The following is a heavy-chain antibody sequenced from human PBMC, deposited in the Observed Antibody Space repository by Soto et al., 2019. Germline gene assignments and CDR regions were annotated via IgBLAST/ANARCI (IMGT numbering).Heavy chain of an antibody. D-gene: IGHD6-13*01. J-gene: IGHJ5*02. Sequence: QVQLVPSGAEVKKPGASVKVSCKASGYTFTSYYMHWVRQAPGQGLEWIGIINPRGGSTSYAQKFQGRVTMTRDTSTSTVYMELSSLRSEATAVYYCARDSTSSSWAPYEGWFDPGGQGTLVTVSS. CDR1: GYTFTSYY. V-gene: IGHV1-46*01. CDR2: INPRGGST. CDR3: ARDSTSSSWAPYEGWFDP.